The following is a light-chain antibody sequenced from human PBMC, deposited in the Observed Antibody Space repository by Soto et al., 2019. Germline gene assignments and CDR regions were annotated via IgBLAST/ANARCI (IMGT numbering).Light chain of an antibody. CDR1: QSISSW. CDR2: DAS. J-gene: IGKJ4*01. V-gene: IGKV1-5*01. CDR3: QQLNSYRLT. Sequence: DIHMTQSPSTLSASVGDIVTITWRASQSISSWLAWYQQKPGKAPKLLIYDASSLESGVPSRFSGSGSGTDFSLSINSLQPEDFATYYCQQLNSYRLTFGGGTKVDIK.